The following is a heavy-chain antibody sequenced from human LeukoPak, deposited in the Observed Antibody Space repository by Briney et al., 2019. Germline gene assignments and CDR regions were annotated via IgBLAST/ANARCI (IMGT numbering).Heavy chain of an antibody. V-gene: IGHV1-2*02. CDR3: ARVGGSGSNSWYFGY. D-gene: IGHD3-10*01. CDR1: GYTFTDYY. J-gene: IGHJ4*02. CDR2: INPNSGDT. Sequence: GASVKVSCMASGYTFTDYYMHWVRQAPGQGLEWMGWINPNSGDTNYAQRFQGRVTMTRDTSISTAYMELTRLRSDDTAVYYCARVGGSGSNSWYFGYGCQGTLVTVSS.